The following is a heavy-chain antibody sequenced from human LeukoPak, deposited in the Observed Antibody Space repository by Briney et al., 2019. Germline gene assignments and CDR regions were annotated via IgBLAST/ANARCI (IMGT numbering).Heavy chain of an antibody. CDR2: INTDGSGT. CDR1: GFSFTSYW. V-gene: IGHV3-74*01. D-gene: IGHD3-10*01. Sequence: GGSLRLSCSASGFSFTSYWMHWVRQAPGKGLVWISCINTDGSGTTYADSVKGRFTISRDNAKNTLYLQMNGLRAEDTAVYYCTRAYDSGTYSSFDYWGQGTLVTVTS. CDR3: TRAYDSGTYSSFDY. J-gene: IGHJ4*02.